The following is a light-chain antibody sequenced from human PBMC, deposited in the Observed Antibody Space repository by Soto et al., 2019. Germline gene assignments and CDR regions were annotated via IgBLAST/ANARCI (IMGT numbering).Light chain of an antibody. CDR3: QQANSFPFT. J-gene: IGKJ5*01. Sequence: RLTQSPSSLSASVGDTVTISCRASQDISTYLAWYQQKPGKAPTLLIFGASSLHNGVPPRFAGSGSGSEFTLTISSLQPEDFATYYCQQANSFPFTFGQGTRLEIK. CDR1: QDISTY. V-gene: IGKV1-12*02. CDR2: GAS.